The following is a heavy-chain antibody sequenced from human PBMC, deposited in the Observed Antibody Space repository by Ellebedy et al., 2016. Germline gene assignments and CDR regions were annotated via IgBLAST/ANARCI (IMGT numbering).Heavy chain of an antibody. V-gene: IGHV3-30-3*02. CDR3: TNDAFVVKTFEPVDY. CDR2: ISDDGSKK. J-gene: IGHJ4*02. CDR1: GFTFSRYA. Sequence: GGSLRLXXAASGFTFSRYAMHWVRQAPGKGLEWVAVISDDGSKKYHADSVEGRFTISRDNFKGTLYLQMNTLRVDDAAEYFCTNDAFVVKTFEPVDYWGQGTLVTVSS. D-gene: IGHD1-14*01.